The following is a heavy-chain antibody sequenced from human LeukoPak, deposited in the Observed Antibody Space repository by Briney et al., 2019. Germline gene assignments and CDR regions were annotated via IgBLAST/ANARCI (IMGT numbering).Heavy chain of an antibody. CDR2: IYYSEST. J-gene: IGHJ4*02. CDR1: GGSISSYY. Sequence: SETLSLTCTVSGGSISSYYWSWIRQPPGKGLEWIGYIYYSESTNYNPSLKSRVTISVDTSKNQFSLKLSSVTAADTAVYYCARAWIPQLAFDYWGQGTLVTVSS. V-gene: IGHV4-59*01. D-gene: IGHD6-13*01. CDR3: ARAWIPQLAFDY.